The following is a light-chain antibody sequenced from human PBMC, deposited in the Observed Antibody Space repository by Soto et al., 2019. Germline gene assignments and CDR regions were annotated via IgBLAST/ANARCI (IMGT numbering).Light chain of an antibody. CDR3: QQSYRTPRT. CDR2: AAS. CDR1: QSISTY. Sequence: DIQMTQSPPSLFASVGHRVTITCRASQSISTYLNWYQQKPGKAPKLLIYAASSLQSGVPSRFSGSGSGTDFTLTISSLQPEDFATYYCQQSYRTPRTFGQGTKVDIK. V-gene: IGKV1-39*01. J-gene: IGKJ1*01.